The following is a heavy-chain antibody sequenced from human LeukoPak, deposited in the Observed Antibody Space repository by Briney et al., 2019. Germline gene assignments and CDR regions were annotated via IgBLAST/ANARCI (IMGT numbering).Heavy chain of an antibody. J-gene: IGHJ5*02. CDR2: IRGGGAVT. V-gene: IGHV3-23*01. CDR3: TKDPNGDYVGAFDP. D-gene: IGHD4-17*01. CDR1: EFTFGSFA. Sequence: GGSLRLSCAASEFTFGSFAMSWVRQAPGKGLEWVSYIRGGGAVTHYADSVKGRFTVSRDNPKSTLYLQMNSLRADDTAVYYCTKDPNGDYVGAFDPWGQGTLVTVSS.